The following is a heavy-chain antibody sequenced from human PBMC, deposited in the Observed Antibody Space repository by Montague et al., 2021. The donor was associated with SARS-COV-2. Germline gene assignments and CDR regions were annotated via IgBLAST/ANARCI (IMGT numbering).Heavy chain of an antibody. CDR2: IYYSGST. Sequence: SETLSLTCTVSGGSISSYYWSWIRQPPGEGLEWCGYIYYSGSTNXXPSLKRRVAISVDTSKNQFSLKLSSVTAADTAVYYCARDSRTDFDWLFPDSGSYYDYMDVWGKGTTVTVSS. D-gene: IGHD3-9*01. CDR1: GGSISSYY. CDR3: ARDSRTDFDWLFPDSGSYYDYMDV. V-gene: IGHV4-59*01. J-gene: IGHJ6*03.